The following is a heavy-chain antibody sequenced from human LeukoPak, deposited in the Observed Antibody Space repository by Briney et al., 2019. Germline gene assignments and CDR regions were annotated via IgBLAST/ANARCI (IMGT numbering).Heavy chain of an antibody. CDR3: ARDLYSYGHFDY. Sequence: GRSLRLSCAASGFTFSSYAMHWVRQAPGKGLEWVAVISYDGSNKYYADSVKGRFTISRDNSKNTLYLQMNSLRAEDTAVYYCARDLYSYGHFDYWGQGTLVTVSS. CDR1: GFTFSSYA. CDR2: ISYDGSNK. D-gene: IGHD5-18*01. V-gene: IGHV3-30-3*01. J-gene: IGHJ4*02.